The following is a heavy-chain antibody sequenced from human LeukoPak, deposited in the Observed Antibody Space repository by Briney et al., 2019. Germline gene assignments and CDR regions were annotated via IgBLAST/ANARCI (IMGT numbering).Heavy chain of an antibody. V-gene: IGHV3-21*01. Sequence: GGSLRLYCAASGFTFSSYSMNWVRQAPGKGLEWVSSISSSSSYIYYADSVKGRFTISRDNAKNSLYLQMNSLRAEDTAVYYCARDQEVVPAATDAFDIWGQGTMVTVSS. CDR1: GFTFSSYS. CDR3: ARDQEVVPAATDAFDI. D-gene: IGHD2-2*01. J-gene: IGHJ3*02. CDR2: ISSSSSYI.